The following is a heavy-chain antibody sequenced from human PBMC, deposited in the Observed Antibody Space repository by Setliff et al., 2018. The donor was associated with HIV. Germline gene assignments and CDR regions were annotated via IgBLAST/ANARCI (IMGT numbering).Heavy chain of an antibody. Sequence: SETLSLTCSVSGYSINTAYYWGWIRQSPGKGLEWIGGFHHSGSTHYNPSLKSRFTISRDNAKNSMDLQMNSLRADDTAIYYCARKLRPGHGVDVWGQGTTVTVSS. V-gene: IGHV4-38-2*01. CDR2: FHHSGST. CDR1: GYSINTAYY. D-gene: IGHD3-10*01. CDR3: ARKLRPGHGVDV. J-gene: IGHJ6*02.